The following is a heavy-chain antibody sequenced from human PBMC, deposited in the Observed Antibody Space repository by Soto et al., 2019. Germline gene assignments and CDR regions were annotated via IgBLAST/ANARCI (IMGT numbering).Heavy chain of an antibody. V-gene: IGHV4-59*01. Sequence: GKGLEWIGYIYYSGSTNYNPSLQSRVTISVDTSKNQFSLKLTSMTSVYQAVYYLRGVRSVSAFLLNRSSDL. J-gene: IGHJ2*01. CDR2: IYYSGST. D-gene: IGHD3-10*02. CDR3: RGVRSVSAFLLNRSSDL.